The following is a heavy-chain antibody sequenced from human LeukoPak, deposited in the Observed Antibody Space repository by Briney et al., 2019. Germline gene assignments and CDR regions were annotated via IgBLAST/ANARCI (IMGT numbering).Heavy chain of an antibody. D-gene: IGHD3-9*01. CDR3: ARAPLRFDISTGYHNQAYGMDV. J-gene: IGHJ6*02. CDR1: GGTFSSYA. CDR2: IIPILGIA. V-gene: IGHV1-69*04. Sequence: ASVKVSCKASGGTFSSYAISWVRQAPGQGLEWMGRIIPILGIANYAQKFQGRVTITADKSTSTAYMELSSLRSEDTAVYYCARAPLRFDISTGYHNQAYGMDVWGQGTTVTVSS.